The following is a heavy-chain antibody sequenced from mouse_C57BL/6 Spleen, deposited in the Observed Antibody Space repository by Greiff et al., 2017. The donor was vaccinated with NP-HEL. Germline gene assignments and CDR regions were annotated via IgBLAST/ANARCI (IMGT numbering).Heavy chain of an antibody. Sequence: QVQLQQPGAELVKPGASVKLSCKASGYTFTSYWMHWVKQRPGQGLEWIGMIHPNRGSTNYNEKFKSKATLTVDKSSSTAYMQLSSLTSEDSAVYYCARAREGLYFDYWGQGTTLTVSS. J-gene: IGHJ2*01. V-gene: IGHV1-64*01. CDR3: ARAREGLYFDY. CDR2: IHPNRGST. D-gene: IGHD3-1*01. CDR1: GYTFTSYW.